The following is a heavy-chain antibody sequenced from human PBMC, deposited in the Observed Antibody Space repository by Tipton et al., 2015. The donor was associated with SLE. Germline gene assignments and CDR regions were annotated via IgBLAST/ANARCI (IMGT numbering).Heavy chain of an antibody. CDR2: VSHSGRT. Sequence: GLVKPSETLSLTCAVYDGSLGGYYWSWIRQPPGKGLEWIGEVSHSGRTNYIASLKSRVTISIDTSKNQFSLRLNSVVAADTGVYYCARGGTGDGTNPFDPWGQGTLVTVSS. CDR3: ARGGTGDGTNPFDP. D-gene: IGHD2-8*01. J-gene: IGHJ5*02. V-gene: IGHV4-34*01. CDR1: DGSLGGYY.